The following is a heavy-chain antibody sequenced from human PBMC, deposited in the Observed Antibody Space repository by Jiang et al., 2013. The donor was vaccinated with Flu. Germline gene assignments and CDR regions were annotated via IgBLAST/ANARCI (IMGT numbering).Heavy chain of an antibody. CDR3: AREPYCSGGSCYSGGSNWFDP. J-gene: IGHJ5*02. V-gene: IGHV4-38-2*02. Sequence: SGYSISSGYYWGWIRQPPGKGLEWIGSMYHSGSTYYNPSLKSRVTISVDTSKNQFSLKLSSVTASDTAVYYCAREPYCSGGSCYSGGSNWFDPWGQGTLVTVSS. CDR1: GYSISSGYY. CDR2: MYHSGST. D-gene: IGHD2-15*01.